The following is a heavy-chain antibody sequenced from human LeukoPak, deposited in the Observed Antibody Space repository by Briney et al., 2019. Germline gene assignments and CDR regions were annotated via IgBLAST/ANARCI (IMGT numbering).Heavy chain of an antibody. CDR2: IHYSGST. CDR1: GGSIGSYY. J-gene: IGHJ4*02. V-gene: IGHV4-59*01. D-gene: IGHD5-12*01. Sequence: SETLSLTCTVSGGSIGSYYWSWIRQPPGKGLEWIGYIHYSGSTNYNPSLKSRVTISVDTSKNQFSLRLSSVTAADTAVYYCARVSGYDWESFYDYWGQGTLVTVSS. CDR3: ARVSGYDWESFYDY.